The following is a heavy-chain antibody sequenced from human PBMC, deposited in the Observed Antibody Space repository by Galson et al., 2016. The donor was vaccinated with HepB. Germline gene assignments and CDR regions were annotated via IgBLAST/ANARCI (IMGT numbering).Heavy chain of an antibody. Sequence: LRLSCAAPGFTFSTYGVYWVRQAPGKGLEWVAIISYDGSNTYYADSVKGRFTISRDNSKSTLYLQMNSLRTEDSAMYYCAKALYPSGSYWGNSKSKSYYGRDVWGQGTTVTAPS. CDR3: AKALYPSGSYWGNSKSKSYYGRDV. D-gene: IGHD3-10*01. J-gene: IGHJ6*02. CDR2: ISYDGSNT. CDR1: GFTFSTYG. V-gene: IGHV3-30*18.